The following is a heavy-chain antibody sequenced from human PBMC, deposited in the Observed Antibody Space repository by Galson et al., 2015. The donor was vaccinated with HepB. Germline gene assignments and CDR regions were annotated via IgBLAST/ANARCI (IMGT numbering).Heavy chain of an antibody. V-gene: IGHV3-21*01. J-gene: IGHJ6*02. D-gene: IGHD4-17*01. CDR2: ISSSSSFQ. CDR1: GFTFSIYS. Sequence: SLRLSCAASGFTFSIYSMNWVRQAPGKGLEWLSSISSSSSFQYYADSVKGRFTISRDNARNSLYLQMNSLRAEDTAVFYCARDAHGDYTSGGYGMDVWGQGTTVTVSS. CDR3: ARDAHGDYTSGGYGMDV.